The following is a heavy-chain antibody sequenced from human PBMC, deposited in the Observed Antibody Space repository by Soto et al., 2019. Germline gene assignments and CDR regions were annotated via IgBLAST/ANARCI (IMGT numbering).Heavy chain of an antibody. CDR1: VFTFSTYP. CDR3: VKPPVITASYYYYDMDV. V-gene: IGHV3-23*01. J-gene: IGHJ6*02. Sequence: VGSLRLSCASSVFTFSTYPMSCVRHSPGKWLEWVSGISGSGISTYYTDSVKGRFTISRDNSKNTVFLQMNSLRDEDTAVYYCVKPPVITASYYYYDMDVWGQGTTVTVSS. D-gene: IGHD4-4*01. CDR2: ISGSGIST.